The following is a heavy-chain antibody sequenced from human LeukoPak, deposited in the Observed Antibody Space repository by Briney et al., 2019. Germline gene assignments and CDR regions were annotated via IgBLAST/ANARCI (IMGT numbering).Heavy chain of an antibody. Sequence: PSETLSLTCTVSGGSISSGSYYWSWIRQPAGKGLEWIGRIYTSGSTNYNPSLKSRVTISVDTSKNQFSLKLSSVTAADTAVYYCARVEWGVFVDYWSQGTLVTVSS. CDR2: IYTSGST. CDR3: ARVEWGVFVDY. V-gene: IGHV4-61*02. J-gene: IGHJ4*02. CDR1: GGSISSGSYY. D-gene: IGHD1-26*01.